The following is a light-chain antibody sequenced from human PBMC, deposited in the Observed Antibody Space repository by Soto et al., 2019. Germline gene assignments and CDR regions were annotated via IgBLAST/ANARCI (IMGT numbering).Light chain of an antibody. CDR1: QTVSSL. CDR3: QQYWKWPIT. V-gene: IGKV3-15*01. Sequence: EIVMTQSPATLSVSPGESATLSCRASQTVSSLLAWYQQKPGQTPRLLIYRASTRAAGLPDRFSGSGSGTEFTLTISSLQSEDFAVYYCQQYWKWPITFGQGTRLEI. CDR2: RAS. J-gene: IGKJ5*01.